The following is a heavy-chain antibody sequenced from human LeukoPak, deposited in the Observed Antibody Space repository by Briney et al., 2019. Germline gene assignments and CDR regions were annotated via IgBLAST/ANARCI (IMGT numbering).Heavy chain of an antibody. Sequence: SVKVSCKASGGTFSSYAINWVRQAPGQGLEWMGGIIPIFGTANYAQKFQGRVTITTDESTSTAYMELSSLRSEDTAVYYCARWAYGQQLENRFDPWGQGTLVTVSS. D-gene: IGHD6-13*01. CDR1: GGTFSSYA. V-gene: IGHV1-69*05. J-gene: IGHJ5*02. CDR2: IIPIFGTA. CDR3: ARWAYGQQLENRFDP.